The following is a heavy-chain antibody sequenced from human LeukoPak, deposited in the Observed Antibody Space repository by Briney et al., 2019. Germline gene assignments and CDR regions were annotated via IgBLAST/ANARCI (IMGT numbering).Heavy chain of an antibody. Sequence: ASVKVSCKASGYTFSGYYMHWVRQTPGQGLEWMGWINPNSGGTNYAQKFQGRVTMTRDTSISTAYMELSRLRSDDTAVYFCARERGRGYSYGGEVFDYWGQGTLVTVSS. J-gene: IGHJ4*02. V-gene: IGHV1-2*02. CDR1: GYTFSGYY. D-gene: IGHD5-18*01. CDR2: INPNSGGT. CDR3: ARERGRGYSYGGEVFDY.